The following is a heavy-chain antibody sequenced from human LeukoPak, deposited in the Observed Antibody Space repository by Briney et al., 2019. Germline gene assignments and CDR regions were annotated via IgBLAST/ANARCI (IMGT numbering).Heavy chain of an antibody. J-gene: IGHJ4*02. D-gene: IGHD3-22*01. CDR1: GGSFSGYY. Sequence: PSETLSLTCAVYGGSFSGYYWSWIRQPPGKGLEWIGEINHSGSTNYNPSPKSRVTISVDPSKNQFSLKLSSVTAADTAVYYCARGRYYYDSSGYYYILFDYWGQGTLVTVSS. V-gene: IGHV4-34*01. CDR2: INHSGST. CDR3: ARGRYYYDSSGYYYILFDY.